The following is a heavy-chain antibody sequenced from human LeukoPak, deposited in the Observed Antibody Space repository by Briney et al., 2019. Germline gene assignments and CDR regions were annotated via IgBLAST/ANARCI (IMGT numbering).Heavy chain of an antibody. CDR3: ARDHDGGDGYNYVY. Sequence: ASVKVSCKASGYTFTSYAMNWVRQAPGQGLEWMGWINTNTGNPTYAQGFTGRFVFSLDTSVSTAYLQISSLKAEDTGVYYCARDHDGGDGYNYVYWGQGTLVAVSS. V-gene: IGHV7-4-1*02. J-gene: IGHJ4*02. D-gene: IGHD5-24*01. CDR1: GYTFTSYA. CDR2: INTNTGNP.